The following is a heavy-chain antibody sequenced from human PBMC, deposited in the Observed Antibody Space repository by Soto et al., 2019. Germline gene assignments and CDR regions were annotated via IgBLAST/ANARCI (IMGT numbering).Heavy chain of an antibody. J-gene: IGHJ5*02. Sequence: GGSLRLSCAASGFTVSSNYMSWVRQAPGKGLEWVSVIYSGGSTYYADSVKGRFTISRDNSKNTLYLQMNSLRAEDTAVYYCARELRASLGELLYLWFDPWGQGTLVTVSS. V-gene: IGHV3-53*01. CDR1: GFTVSSNY. D-gene: IGHD3-10*01. CDR2: IYSGGST. CDR3: ARELRASLGELLYLWFDP.